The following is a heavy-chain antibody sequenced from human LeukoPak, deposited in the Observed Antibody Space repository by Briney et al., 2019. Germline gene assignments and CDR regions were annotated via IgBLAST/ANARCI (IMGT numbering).Heavy chain of an antibody. CDR1: GDSVSSNSAA. CDR2: TYYRSKWFN. V-gene: IGHV6-1*01. J-gene: IGHJ4*02. Sequence: SQTLSLTCAMSGDSVSSNSAAWNWIRQSPSRGLEWLGMTYYRSKWFNDYAVSVKGRITINPDTSKNQFSLQLNSVTPEDTAVYYCARYSSNFKFFDYWGQGTLVTVSS. CDR3: ARYSSNFKFFDY. D-gene: IGHD6-13*01.